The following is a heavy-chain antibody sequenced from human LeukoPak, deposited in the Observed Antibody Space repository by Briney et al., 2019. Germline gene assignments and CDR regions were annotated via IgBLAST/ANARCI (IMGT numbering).Heavy chain of an antibody. J-gene: IGHJ4*02. CDR2: INSDGSEG. V-gene: IGHV3-7*03. Sequence: GGSLRLSCAVSGFTFSGFWMSWSRQAPGKGLEWVASINSDGSEGYYADVVKGRFTISRDNAKNSLYLQMNSLRAEDTALYYCAKDVGYCSGGSCYAFDYWGQGTLVTVSS. D-gene: IGHD2-15*01. CDR3: AKDVGYCSGGSCYAFDY. CDR1: GFTFSGFW.